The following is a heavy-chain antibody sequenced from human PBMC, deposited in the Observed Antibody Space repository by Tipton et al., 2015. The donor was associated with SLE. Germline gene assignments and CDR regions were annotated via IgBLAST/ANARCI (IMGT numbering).Heavy chain of an antibody. CDR2: ISSSSSYI. CDR3: AIQGDFWSGNQGDY. Sequence: GSLRLSCAASGFTFSSYSMNWVRQAPGKGLEWVSSISSSSSYIYYADSVKGRFTISRDNAKNSLYLQMNSLRAEDTAVYYCAIQGDFWSGNQGDYWGQGTLVTVSS. J-gene: IGHJ4*02. V-gene: IGHV3-21*01. D-gene: IGHD3-3*01. CDR1: GFTFSSYS.